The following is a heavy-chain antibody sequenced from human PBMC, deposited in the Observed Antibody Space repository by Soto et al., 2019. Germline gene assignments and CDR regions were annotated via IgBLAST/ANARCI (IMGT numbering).Heavy chain of an antibody. Sequence: QITLKESGPTLVKPTQTLTLTCTFSGFSLSTSGVGVGWIRQPPGKALEWLALIYWNDDKRYSPSLKSRLTITKDTSKSQVVLTMTNMDPVDTATYYCAHIVDAELWFSPYYFDYWGQGTLVTVSS. J-gene: IGHJ4*02. D-gene: IGHD5-18*01. CDR1: GFSLSTSGVG. CDR3: AHIVDAELWFSPYYFDY. CDR2: IYWNDDK. V-gene: IGHV2-5*01.